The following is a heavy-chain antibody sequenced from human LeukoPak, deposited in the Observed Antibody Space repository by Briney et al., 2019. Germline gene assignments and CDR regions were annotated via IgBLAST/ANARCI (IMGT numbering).Heavy chain of an antibody. CDR1: GFTVSNNY. D-gene: IGHD1/OR15-1a*01. J-gene: IGHJ6*02. CDR3: AGFSNKGV. CDR2: IYSGGST. V-gene: IGHV3-66*01. Sequence: GGALRLSCAASGFTVSNNYMSWVRQAPGKGLEWVALIYSGGSTYYADFVKGRFTISRDNSKNTLYLQISSLRAEDTAVYYCAGFSNKGVWGQGTTVTVSS.